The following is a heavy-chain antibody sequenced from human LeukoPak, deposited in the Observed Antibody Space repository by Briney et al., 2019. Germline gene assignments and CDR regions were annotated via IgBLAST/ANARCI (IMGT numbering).Heavy chain of an antibody. CDR1: GFTFSSYA. CDR2: ISYDGSNK. Sequence: GGSLRLSCAASGFTFSSYAMHWVRQAPGKGLEWVAVISYDGSNKYYADSVKGRFTISRDNSKNTLYLQMNSLRAEDTAVYYCAREQGRLYYYGSGSYPMGAFDIWGQGTMVTVSS. D-gene: IGHD3-10*01. J-gene: IGHJ3*02. CDR3: AREQGRLYYYGSGSYPMGAFDI. V-gene: IGHV3-30-3*01.